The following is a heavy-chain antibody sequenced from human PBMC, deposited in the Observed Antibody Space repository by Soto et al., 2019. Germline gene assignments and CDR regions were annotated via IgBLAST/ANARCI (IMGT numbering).Heavy chain of an antibody. J-gene: IGHJ6*02. CDR3: ASAAREYYYYGMDV. CDR1: GFTFSSYA. Sequence: PGGSLRLSCAASGFTFSSYAMSWVRQAPGKGLEWVSGISGSGGSTYYADSVKGRFTISRDNSKSTLYLQMNSLRAEDTAVYYYASAAREYYYYGMDVWGQGTTVTVSS. CDR2: ISGSGGST. V-gene: IGHV3-23*01.